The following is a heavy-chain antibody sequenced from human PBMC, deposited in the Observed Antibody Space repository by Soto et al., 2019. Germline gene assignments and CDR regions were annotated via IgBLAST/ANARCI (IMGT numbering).Heavy chain of an antibody. V-gene: IGHV3-23*01. Sequence: PGGSLRLSXAASGFTFSSYAMSWVRQAPGKGLEWVSAISGSGGSTYYADSVKGRFTISRDNSKNTLYLQMNSLRAEDTAVYYCANSGYDSDYYYYYGMDVWGQGTTVTVSS. CDR3: ANSGYDSDYYYYYGMDV. CDR2: ISGSGGST. CDR1: GFTFSSYA. J-gene: IGHJ6*02. D-gene: IGHD5-12*01.